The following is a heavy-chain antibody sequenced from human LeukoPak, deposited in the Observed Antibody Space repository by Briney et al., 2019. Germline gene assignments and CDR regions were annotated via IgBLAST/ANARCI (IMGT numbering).Heavy chain of an antibody. V-gene: IGHV3-23*01. J-gene: IGHJ4*02. D-gene: IGHD3-10*01. CDR3: AKDPYGPTPGGFDY. CDR1: GGTFSTNA. Sequence: GGSLRLSCTVSGGTFSTNAMSWVRQAPGKGLEWVSAISGSGGNTYYADSVKGRFTISRDNSKNTLYLQMNSLRAEDTAVYYCAKDPYGPTPGGFDYWGQGTLVTVSS. CDR2: ISGSGGNT.